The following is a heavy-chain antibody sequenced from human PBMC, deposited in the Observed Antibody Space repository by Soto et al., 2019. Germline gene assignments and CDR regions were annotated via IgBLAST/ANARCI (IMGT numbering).Heavy chain of an antibody. CDR2: IRSTTYGGTT. CDR3: TRAWDIMIVVVDY. J-gene: IGHJ4*02. CDR1: GFTFGDYV. V-gene: IGHV3-49*03. D-gene: IGHD3-22*01. Sequence: PGGSLRLSCTASGFTFGDYVMSWFRQAPGKGLEWVGFIRSTTYGGTTEHAASVKGRFTMSRDDSKSIAYLQMNSLKTEDTAVYYCTRAWDIMIVVVDYWGQGTLVTVSS.